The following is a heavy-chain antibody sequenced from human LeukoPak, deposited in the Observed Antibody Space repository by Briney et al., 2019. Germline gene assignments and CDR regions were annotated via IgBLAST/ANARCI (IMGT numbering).Heavy chain of an antibody. J-gene: IGHJ6*02. D-gene: IGHD6-6*01. CDR2: IYSGGST. CDR3: ARDGSHSSFAHGMDV. Sequence: GGSLRLSCAASGFTVSSNYMSWVRQAPGKGLEWVSVIYSGGSTYYADSVKGRFTISRDNSKNTLYLQMNSLRAEDTAVYYCARDGSHSSFAHGMDVWGQGTTVTVSS. CDR1: GFTVSSNY. V-gene: IGHV3-66*01.